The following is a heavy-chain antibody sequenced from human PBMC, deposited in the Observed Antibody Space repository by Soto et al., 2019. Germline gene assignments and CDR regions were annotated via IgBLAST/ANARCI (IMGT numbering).Heavy chain of an antibody. CDR2: INHSGST. CDR3: ARSVGGFLEWLLSPYFDY. D-gene: IGHD3-3*01. J-gene: IGHJ4*02. Sequence: PSETLSLTCAVYGGSFSGYYWSWIRQPPGKGLEWIGEINHSGSTNYNPSLKSRVTISVDTSKNQFSLKLSSVTAADTAVYYCARSVGGFLEWLLSPYFDYWGQGTLVTVSS. CDR1: GGSFSGYY. V-gene: IGHV4-34*01.